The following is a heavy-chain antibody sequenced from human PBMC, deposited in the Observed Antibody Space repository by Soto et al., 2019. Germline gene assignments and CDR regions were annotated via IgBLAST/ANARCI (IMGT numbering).Heavy chain of an antibody. V-gene: IGHV1-69*06. Sequence: QVQVFQSGAEVKKPGSSVRVSCKGSGGTLNSQSITWVRQAPGQGLEWMGGIIPMFGTPTDAQKFRGRVTISADTSTSTVYMELRSLSSQDTAVYYCATSLAARRKPYNWLDAWGQGTLVTVSS. CDR1: GGTLNSQS. J-gene: IGHJ5*02. CDR3: ATSLAARRKPYNWLDA. CDR2: IIPMFGTP. D-gene: IGHD6-6*01.